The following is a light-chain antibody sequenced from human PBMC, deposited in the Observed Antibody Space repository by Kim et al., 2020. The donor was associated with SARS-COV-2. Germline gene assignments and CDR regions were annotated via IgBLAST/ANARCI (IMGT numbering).Light chain of an antibody. CDR2: EVN. V-gene: IGLV2-8*01. J-gene: IGLJ2*01. CDR1: SSDIGGYNF. Sequence: GQSVTISCTGTSSDIGGYNFVAWYQQHPGKAPKVMIYEVNKRPSGVPDRFSGSKSGNTASLTVSGLQAEDEADYYCSPYAGRQNLVFGGGTQLTVL. CDR3: SPYAGRQNLV.